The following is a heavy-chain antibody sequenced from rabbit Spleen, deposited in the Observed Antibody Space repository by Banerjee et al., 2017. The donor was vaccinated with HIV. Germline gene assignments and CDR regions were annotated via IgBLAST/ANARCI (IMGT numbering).Heavy chain of an antibody. Sequence: QEQLVESGGGLVKPGASLTLTCTASGLDFSSNYWICWVRQAPGKGLEWIGCIITGSAVTGYANWAKGRFTISKTSSTTVTLQMTWLAAADTATYFCARDLFSDNNYMDIWGQGTLVTVS. CDR1: GLDFSSNYW. CDR3: ARDLFSDNNYMDI. V-gene: IGHV1S45*01. CDR2: IITGSAVT. J-gene: IGHJ3*01. D-gene: IGHD1-1*01.